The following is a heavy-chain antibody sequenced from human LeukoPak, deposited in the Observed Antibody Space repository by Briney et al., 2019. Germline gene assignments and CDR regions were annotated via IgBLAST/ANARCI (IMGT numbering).Heavy chain of an antibody. Sequence: SETLSLTCTVSGGSISGFYWSWIRQLPGKGLEWIGYIYYSGSTNYNPPLKSRVTISVDTSKNQFSLKLNSVTAADTAVYYCARDWWYYDILTGPRGAAINWFDPWGQGTLVTVSS. J-gene: IGHJ5*02. CDR2: IYYSGST. CDR3: ARDWWYYDILTGPRGAAINWFDP. V-gene: IGHV4-59*01. D-gene: IGHD3-9*01. CDR1: GGSISGFY.